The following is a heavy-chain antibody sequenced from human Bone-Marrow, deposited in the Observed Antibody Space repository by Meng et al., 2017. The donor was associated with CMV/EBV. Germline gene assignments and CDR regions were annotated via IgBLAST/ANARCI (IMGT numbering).Heavy chain of an antibody. D-gene: IGHD3-22*01. CDR1: GYTFTGYY. J-gene: IGHJ6*02. Sequence: ASVKVSCKASGYTFTGYYMHWVRQAPGQGLEWMGWINPNSGGTNYAQKFQGRVTMTRDTSISTAYMELSRLRSDDTAVYYCARDQVYYYDSGFGGDYYGMDVWAQGTSVTVPS. CDR2: INPNSGGT. CDR3: ARDQVYYYDSGFGGDYYGMDV. V-gene: IGHV1-2*02.